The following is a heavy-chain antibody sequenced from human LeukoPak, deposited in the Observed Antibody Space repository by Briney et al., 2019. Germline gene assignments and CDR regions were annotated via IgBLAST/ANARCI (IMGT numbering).Heavy chain of an antibody. D-gene: IGHD3-9*01. J-gene: IGHJ6*02. CDR1: GYTFTSYG. CDR2: ISAYNGNT. V-gene: IGHV1-18*01. Sequence: ASVKVSCKASGYTFTSYGISWVRQAPGQGLELMWWISAYNGNTNYAQKLQGRVTMTTDTSTSTAYMELRSLRSDDTAVYYCARDFSDILTGYYPTYYYYGMDVWGQGTTVTVSS. CDR3: ARDFSDILTGYYPTYYYYGMDV.